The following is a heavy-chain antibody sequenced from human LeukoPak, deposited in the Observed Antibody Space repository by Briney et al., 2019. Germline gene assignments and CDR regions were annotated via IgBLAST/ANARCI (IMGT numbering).Heavy chain of an antibody. CDR1: GGSISSGGYY. J-gene: IGHJ4*02. Sequence: KPSQTLSLTCTVSGGSISSGGYYWSWIRQHPGKGLEWIGYIFYSGSTYYNPSLKSRVTISVDTSKNQFSLKLSSVTAADTAVYYCARDVGPSRRFDYWGQGTLVTVSS. CDR2: IFYSGST. V-gene: IGHV4-31*03. CDR3: ARDVGPSRRFDY. D-gene: IGHD3-10*01.